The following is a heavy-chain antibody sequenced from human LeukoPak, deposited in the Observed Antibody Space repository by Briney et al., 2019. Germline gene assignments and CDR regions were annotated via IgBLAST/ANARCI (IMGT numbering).Heavy chain of an antibody. Sequence: ASVKVSCKASGYTFTSYDINWVRQATGQGLEWMGWINPNSGGTNYAQKFQGRVTMTRDTSISTAYMELSRLRSDDTAVYYCARGASIGFCSSTSCYKAYDYWGQGTLVTVSS. D-gene: IGHD2-2*02. CDR3: ARGASIGFCSSTSCYKAYDY. J-gene: IGHJ4*02. V-gene: IGHV1-2*02. CDR2: INPNSGGT. CDR1: GYTFTSYD.